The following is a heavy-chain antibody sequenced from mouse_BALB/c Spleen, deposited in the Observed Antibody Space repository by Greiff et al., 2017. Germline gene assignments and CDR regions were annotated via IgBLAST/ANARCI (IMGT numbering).Heavy chain of an antibody. CDR3: ARTGNYVDYFDY. J-gene: IGHJ2*01. CDR2: ISSGGST. Sequence: VQLKESGGGLVKPGGSLKLSCAASGFTFSSYAMSWVRQTPEKRLEWVASISSGGSTYYPDSVKGRFTISRDNARNILYLQMSSLRSEDTAMYYCARTGNYVDYFDYWGQGTTLTVSS. CDR1: GFTFSSYA. V-gene: IGHV5-6-5*01. D-gene: IGHD1-1*01.